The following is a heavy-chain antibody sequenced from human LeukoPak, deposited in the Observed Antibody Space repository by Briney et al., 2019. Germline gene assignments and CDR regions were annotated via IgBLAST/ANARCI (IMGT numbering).Heavy chain of an antibody. D-gene: IGHD3-22*01. J-gene: IGHJ4*02. V-gene: IGHV3-66*01. CDR2: IYSSGRT. CDR3: AKQFQIGVNYFDY. CDR1: RFTVSNNF. Sequence: AGGSLRLSCAASRFTVSNNFMSWVRQAPGKGLEWVSVIYSSGRTEYAGSVKGRFIISRDSFKNTLYLQMNSLGAEDTAVYYCAKQFQIGVNYFDYWGQGTPVTVSS.